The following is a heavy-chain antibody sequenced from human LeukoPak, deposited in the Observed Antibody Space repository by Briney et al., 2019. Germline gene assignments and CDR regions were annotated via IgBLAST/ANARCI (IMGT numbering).Heavy chain of an antibody. V-gene: IGHV3-7*01. CDR3: AREVAAADY. D-gene: IGHD2-15*01. CDR1: GFTFNHYW. J-gene: IGHJ4*02. Sequence: GGSLRLSCAASGFTFNHYWMSWVRQAPGKGLEWVANIKNDGSDKYYVDSVKGRFTISRDNTKNSVYLQMNSLRAEDTAIYYCAREVAAADYWGQGTLLTVSS. CDR2: IKNDGSDK.